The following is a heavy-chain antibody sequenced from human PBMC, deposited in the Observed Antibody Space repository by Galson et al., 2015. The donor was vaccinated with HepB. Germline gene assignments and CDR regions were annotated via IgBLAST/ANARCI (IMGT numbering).Heavy chain of an antibody. V-gene: IGHV3-23*01. D-gene: IGHD2-2*01. J-gene: IGHJ5*01. CDR2: ISGNGNST. CDR3: AKGYVLFDS. Sequence: SLRLSCAASGFAFDTHAMSWVRQAPGRGLEWVSGISGNGNSTFYADSVKGRFTVSRDNSNNMLYLQMNSLRAEDAGLYFCAKGYVLFDSWGKGILVTVSS. CDR1: GFAFDTHA.